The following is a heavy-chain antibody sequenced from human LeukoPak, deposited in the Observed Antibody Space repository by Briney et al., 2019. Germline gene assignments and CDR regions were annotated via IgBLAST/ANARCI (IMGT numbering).Heavy chain of an antibody. D-gene: IGHD3-22*01. CDR3: TTEYQYYYDSKTGKGDAFDI. CDR2: IKSKTVGGTT. CDR1: GFTFSNAW. J-gene: IGHJ3*02. V-gene: IGHV3-15*01. Sequence: GGSLRLSCAASGFTFSNAWMSWVRQAPGKGVEWVGRIKSKTVGGTTDYAAPVKGRFTISRDDSKNTLYLQMNSLETEDTSVYYCTTEYQYYYDSKTGKGDAFDIWGQGTMVTVSS.